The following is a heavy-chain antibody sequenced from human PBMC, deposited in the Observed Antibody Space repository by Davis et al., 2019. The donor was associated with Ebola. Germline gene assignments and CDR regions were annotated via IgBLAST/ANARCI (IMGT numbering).Heavy chain of an antibody. D-gene: IGHD1-1*01. V-gene: IGHV3-74*01. CDR3: ARAGTTGTTDWFDP. CDR1: GFTFSNCA. Sequence: PGGSLRLSCAASGFTFSNCAMSWVRQAPGKGLVWVSRIDTHGGITNYADSVKGRFTISRDNAKNSLYLQMNSLRAEDTAIYYCARAGTTGTTDWFDPWGQGTLVTVSS. J-gene: IGHJ5*02. CDR2: IDTHGGIT.